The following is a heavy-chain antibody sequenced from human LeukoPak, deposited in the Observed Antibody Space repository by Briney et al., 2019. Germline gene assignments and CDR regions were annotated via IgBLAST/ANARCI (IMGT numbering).Heavy chain of an antibody. V-gene: IGHV4-39*07. J-gene: IGHJ4*02. Sequence: SETLSLTCTVSDGSISSNSYYWGWIRQPPGKGLEWIGSISYSGRTYYNPSLESRVTISVDASKNQFSLKLSSVTAADTAVYYCARETGYYYGSGSYSDYWGQGTLVTVSS. CDR2: ISYSGRT. D-gene: IGHD3-10*01. CDR3: ARETGYYYGSGSYSDY. CDR1: DGSISSNSYY.